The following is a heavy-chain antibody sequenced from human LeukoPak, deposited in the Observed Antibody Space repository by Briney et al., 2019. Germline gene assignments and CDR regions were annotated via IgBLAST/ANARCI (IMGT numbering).Heavy chain of an antibody. V-gene: IGHV3-30*04. CDR3: ARQYYDFWSGYYPLYFDY. Sequence: GGSLRLSCAASGFTFSSYAMHWVCQAPGKGLEWVAVISYDGSNKYYADSVKGRFTISRDNSKNTLYLQMNSLRAEDTAVYYCARQYYDFWSGYYPLYFDYWGQGTLVTVSS. D-gene: IGHD3-3*01. CDR2: ISYDGSNK. CDR1: GFTFSSYA. J-gene: IGHJ4*02.